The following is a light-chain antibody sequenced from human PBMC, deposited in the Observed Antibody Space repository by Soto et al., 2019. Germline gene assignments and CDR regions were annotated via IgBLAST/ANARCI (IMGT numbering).Light chain of an antibody. CDR3: QQYRDNWT. CDR2: KAS. V-gene: IGKV1-5*03. Sequence: DIQMTQSPSTLSASVGDRVTITCRASQSISSWLAWYQQKPGTAPKLLIYKASTLQSGVPSRFSVSGSGTEFTLTISSLQPDDSATYYCQQYRDNWTFGQGTKVEIK. J-gene: IGKJ1*01. CDR1: QSISSW.